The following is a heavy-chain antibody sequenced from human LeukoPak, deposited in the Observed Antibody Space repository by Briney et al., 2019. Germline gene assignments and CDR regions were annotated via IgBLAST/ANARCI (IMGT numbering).Heavy chain of an antibody. J-gene: IGHJ4*02. CDR1: GFTFSSYS. Sequence: GGSLRLSCAASGFTFSSYSMTWVRQAPGKGLEWVSSISSSSSYIYYADSVKGRFTISRDNAKNSLYLQMNSLRAEDTAVYYCARDPKTYDFWSGYYTNFDYWGQGTLVTVSS. D-gene: IGHD3-3*01. CDR3: ARDPKTYDFWSGYYTNFDY. V-gene: IGHV3-21*01. CDR2: ISSSSSYI.